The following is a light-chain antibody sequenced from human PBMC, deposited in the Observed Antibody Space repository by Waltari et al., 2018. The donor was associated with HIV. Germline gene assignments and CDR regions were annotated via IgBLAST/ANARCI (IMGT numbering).Light chain of an antibody. J-gene: IGKJ2*01. Sequence: DIQMTQSPSTLSASVGDRVTITCRASQSFSSWLAWYQQKPGKAPKLLIYKASSLESGVPSRFSGSGSGTEFTLTISSLQAEDVAVYYCQQYYSVPYTFGQGTKLEIK. CDR2: KAS. CDR3: QQYYSVPYT. CDR1: QSFSSW. V-gene: IGKV1-5*03.